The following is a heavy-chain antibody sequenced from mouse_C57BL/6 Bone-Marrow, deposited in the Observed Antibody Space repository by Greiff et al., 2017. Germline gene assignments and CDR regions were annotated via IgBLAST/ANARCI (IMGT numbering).Heavy chain of an antibody. CDR3: ARTHPNYGSSYYIDY. CDR2: ILPGSGST. D-gene: IGHD1-1*01. V-gene: IGHV1-9*01. CDR1: GYTFTGYC. J-gene: IGHJ2*02. Sequence: VQLQQSGAELMKPGASVKLSCKATGYTFTGYCIEWVKQRPGHGLEWIGEILPGSGSTYYNEKFKGKATFTADTSSNTAYMDLSSLTTEDSAIYFCARTHPNYGSSYYIDYWGQGTSLTVSS.